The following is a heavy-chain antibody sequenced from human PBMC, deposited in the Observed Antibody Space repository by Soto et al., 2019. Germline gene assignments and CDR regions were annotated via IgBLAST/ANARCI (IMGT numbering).Heavy chain of an antibody. D-gene: IGHD5-18*01. J-gene: IGHJ4*02. CDR1: GYTFTSYA. CDR3: ARGLNGYLHYFDY. V-gene: IGHV1-3*01. CDR2: INAGNGNT. Sequence: ASVKVSCKASGYTFTSYAMHWVRQAPGQRLEWMGWINAGNGNTKYSQKFQGRVTITRDTSASTAYMELSSLRSEDTAVYYCARGLNGYLHYFDYWGQGIPVTVS.